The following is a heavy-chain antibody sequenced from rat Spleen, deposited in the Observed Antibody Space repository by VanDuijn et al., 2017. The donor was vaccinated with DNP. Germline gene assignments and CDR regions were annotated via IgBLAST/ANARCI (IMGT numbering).Heavy chain of an antibody. D-gene: IGHD4-3*01. Sequence: EVQLVESGGGLVQPGRSLKLSCAASGFTFSDYYMAWVRQAPTKGLEWVASISTSGGSTYYGDSVKGRFTISRDNAKSTLYLQMNSLRSEDMATYYCARQVFRGPPFDYWGQGVMVTVSS. CDR1: GFTFSDYY. V-gene: IGHV5-25*01. CDR3: ARQVFRGPPFDY. CDR2: ISTSGGST. J-gene: IGHJ2*01.